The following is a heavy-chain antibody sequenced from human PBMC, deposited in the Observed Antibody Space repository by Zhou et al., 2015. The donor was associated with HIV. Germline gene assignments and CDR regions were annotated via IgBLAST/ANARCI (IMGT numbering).Heavy chain of an antibody. D-gene: IGHD3-16*02. J-gene: IGHJ6*02. V-gene: IGHV1-46*01. Sequence: QVQLVQSGAEVKKPGASVQVSCKASGYTFSGYYMHWVRQAPGQGLEWMGIINPSGDSTSYAQKFQGRVSMTSDTSTSTVYMELSSLRSEDTAVYYCARDLLRLGQLSLNYYYHYGMDVWAKGPRSPS. CDR1: GYTFSGYY. CDR3: ARDLLRLGQLSLNYYYHYGMDV. CDR2: INPSGDST.